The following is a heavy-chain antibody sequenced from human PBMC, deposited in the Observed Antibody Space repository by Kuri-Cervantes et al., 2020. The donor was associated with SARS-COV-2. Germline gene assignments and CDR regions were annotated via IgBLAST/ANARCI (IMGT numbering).Heavy chain of an antibody. D-gene: IGHD3-22*01. CDR1: GSTFSSYG. Sequence: LSLTCAASGSTFSSYGMHWVRQAPGKGLEWVAVIWYDGSNKYYADSVKGRFTISRDNSKNTLYLQMNSLRAEDTAVYYCARDRPEVVPLYYFNSWGQGTLVTVSS. CDR3: ARDRPEVVPLYYFNS. CDR2: IWYDGSNK. V-gene: IGHV3-33*01. J-gene: IGHJ4*02.